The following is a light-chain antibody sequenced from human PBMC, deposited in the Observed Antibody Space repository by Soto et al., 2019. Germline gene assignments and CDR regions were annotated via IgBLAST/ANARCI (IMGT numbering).Light chain of an antibody. CDR3: SSHGGGNNGGV. CDR2: EVS. J-gene: IGLJ3*02. CDR1: SSDVGGYNL. V-gene: IGLV2-8*01. Sequence: QSALTQPPSASGSPGQSVTISCTGTSSDVGGYNLVSWYQQHPGKAPKLMIYEVSKRPSGVPDRFSGSKSGNTASLTVSGLQAEDEADYFCSSHGGGNNGGVFGGGTKVTVL.